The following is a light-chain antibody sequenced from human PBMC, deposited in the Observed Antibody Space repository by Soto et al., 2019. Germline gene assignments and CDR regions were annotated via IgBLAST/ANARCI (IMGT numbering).Light chain of an antibody. V-gene: IGLV1-47*01. Sequence: QSVLTQSPSASGTPGQRVTISCSGSSSNFGTNYVYWYQQLPGTAPKVLIYGNDKRPSGVPNRFSGSKSGTSASLAISGLRSEDEADYYCAAWDDSLSGPLFGGGTKLTVL. J-gene: IGLJ2*01. CDR3: AAWDDSLSGPL. CDR2: GND. CDR1: SSNFGTNY.